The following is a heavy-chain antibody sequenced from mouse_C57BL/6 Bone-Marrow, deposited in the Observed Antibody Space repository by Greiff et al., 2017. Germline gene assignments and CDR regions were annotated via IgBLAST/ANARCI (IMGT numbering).Heavy chain of an antibody. Sequence: DVRLVESGGGLVKPGGSLKLSCAASGFTFSSYARSGVRQTPERRREWVATISDGGSYTYYPDNVKGRFTISRGNAKNNLYLQMSHLKTEDTAMYYCARDPPFITTVVAHWGQGTLVTVSS. CDR2: ISDGGSYT. V-gene: IGHV5-4*01. D-gene: IGHD1-1*01. CDR1: GFTFSSYA. CDR3: ARDPPFITTVVAH. J-gene: IGHJ4*01.